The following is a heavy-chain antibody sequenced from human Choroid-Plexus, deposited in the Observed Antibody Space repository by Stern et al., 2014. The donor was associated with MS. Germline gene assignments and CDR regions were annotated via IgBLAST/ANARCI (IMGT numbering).Heavy chain of an antibody. CDR1: GFTFGSCA. CDR2: VSYDGSNK. CDR3: AKDRQYLTYFFDH. J-gene: IGHJ5*02. D-gene: IGHD2/OR15-2a*01. Sequence: VQLLESGGGVVQPGRPLRLSCVASGFTFGSCAMHLVRQAPGKGLEWLAGVSYDGSNKYYADSVKGRFTISRDNSQNTLYMQMSSLRPEYTAVYYCAKDRQYLTYFFDHWGQGSLVTVSS. V-gene: IGHV3-30*18.